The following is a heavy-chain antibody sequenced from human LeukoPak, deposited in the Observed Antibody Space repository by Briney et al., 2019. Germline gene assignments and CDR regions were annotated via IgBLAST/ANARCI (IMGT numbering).Heavy chain of an antibody. D-gene: IGHD6-13*01. Sequence: GGSLRLSCAASGFTFSSYGMHWVRQAPGKGLEWVAVIWYDGSNKYYADSVKGRFTISRDNSKNTLYLQMNSLRAEDTAVYYCAKEYSSSWYGYFDLWGRGTLVTVSS. J-gene: IGHJ2*01. CDR2: IWYDGSNK. CDR3: AKEYSSSWYGYFDL. CDR1: GFTFSSYG. V-gene: IGHV3-33*06.